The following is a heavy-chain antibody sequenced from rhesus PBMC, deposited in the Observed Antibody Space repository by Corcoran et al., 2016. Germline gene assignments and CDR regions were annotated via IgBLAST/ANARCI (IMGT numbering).Heavy chain of an antibody. Sequence: QVQLQESGPGLVKPSETLSLTCAVSGGSISSSNWWSWIRQPPGKGLEWIGYISGSSGSTYYHPSLKSRVTISTDTSKNQFSLKLSSVTAADTAVYYCARETAGIDYWGQGVLVTVSS. CDR3: ARETAGIDY. V-gene: IGHV4-65*01. J-gene: IGHJ4*01. CDR2: ISGSSGST. D-gene: IGHD3S6*01. CDR1: GGSISSSNW.